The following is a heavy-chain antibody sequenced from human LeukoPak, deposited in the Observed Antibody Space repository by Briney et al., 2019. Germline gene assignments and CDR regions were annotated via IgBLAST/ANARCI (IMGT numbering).Heavy chain of an antibody. D-gene: IGHD6-19*01. V-gene: IGHV4-59*01. CDR3: ARVPSSGWYRDAFDI. J-gene: IGHJ3*02. CDR2: IYYSGST. Sequence: PSETLSLTCTVSGGSISSYYWSWIRQPPGKGLEWIGYIYYSGSTNYNPSLKSRVTISVDTSKNKFSLKLSSVTAADTAVYYCARVPSSGWYRDAFDIWGQGTMVTVSS. CDR1: GGSISSYY.